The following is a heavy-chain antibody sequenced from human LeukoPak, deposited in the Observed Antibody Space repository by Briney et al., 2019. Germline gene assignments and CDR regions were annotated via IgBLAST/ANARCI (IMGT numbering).Heavy chain of an antibody. CDR2: ISSSGSDT. V-gene: IGHV3-23*01. CDR1: GFTFSSYA. D-gene: IGHD3-22*01. CDR3: PRATNYYDSSSSWSDP. Sequence: PGGSLRLSCAASGFTFSSYAMSWIRQAPGKGLEWVSVISSSGSDTYYTDSVKGRFTISRDNSKNTLYLHMNSLRAEDTAVYYCPRATNYYDSSSSWSDPWGKGPLFTVSP. J-gene: IGHJ5*02.